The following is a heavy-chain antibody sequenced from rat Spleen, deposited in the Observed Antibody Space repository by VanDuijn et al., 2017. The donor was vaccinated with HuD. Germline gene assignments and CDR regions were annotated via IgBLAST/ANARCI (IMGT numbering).Heavy chain of an antibody. D-gene: IGHD1-2*01. CDR1: GFTFSYFG. CDR2: ISTGGGNT. V-gene: IGHV5S14*01. J-gene: IGHJ1*01. Sequence: EVQLVESDGGLVQPGTSLKLSCVASGFTFSYFGMAWVRQTPTKGLEWVASISTGGGNTYYRDSVKGRFTISRDNAKNTQFLQMDSLRSEETATYYCARQSSSIPYYWYFDFWGPGTMVTVSS. CDR3: ARQSSSIPYYWYFDF.